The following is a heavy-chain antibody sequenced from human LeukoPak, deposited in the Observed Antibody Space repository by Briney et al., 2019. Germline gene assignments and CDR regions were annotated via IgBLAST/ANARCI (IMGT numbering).Heavy chain of an antibody. V-gene: IGHV3-23*01. J-gene: IGHJ4*02. Sequence: PGGSLRLSCAASGFTFSSYAMSWVRQAPGKGLEWVSAISGSGGSTYYADSVKGRFTISRDNSKNTLYLQMNSLRAEDTAIYYCAKDPTVGTTNYFDYWGQGTLVTVSS. CDR2: ISGSGGST. CDR1: GFTFSSYA. CDR3: AKDPTVGTTNYFDY. D-gene: IGHD1-26*01.